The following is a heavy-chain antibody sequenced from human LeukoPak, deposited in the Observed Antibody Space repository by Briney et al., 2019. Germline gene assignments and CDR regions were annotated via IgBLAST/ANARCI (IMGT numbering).Heavy chain of an antibody. CDR1: GGSISSGGYY. J-gene: IGHJ4*02. D-gene: IGHD5-18*01. Sequence: PSETLSLTCTVSGGSISSGGYYWSWIRQHPGKGLEWIGYIYDSESTYYNPSLKSRVTISVDTSKNQFSLRLSSVTAADTAVYYCARGSRGYSYGWGQGTLVTVSS. CDR3: ARGSRGYSYG. CDR2: IYDSEST. V-gene: IGHV4-31*03.